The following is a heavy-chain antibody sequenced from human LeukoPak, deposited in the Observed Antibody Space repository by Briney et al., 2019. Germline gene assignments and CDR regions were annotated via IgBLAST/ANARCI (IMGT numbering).Heavy chain of an antibody. D-gene: IGHD5-18*01. V-gene: IGHV2-70*11. CDR2: IDWEDDK. CDR3: ARSSSYGQTYDY. J-gene: IGHJ4*02. Sequence: SGPALVKPTQTLTLTCTFSGFSLSTSGMCVSWIRQPPGKALEWLARIDWEDDKYYSTSLKTRLTISKDTSKNQVVLTMTNMDPVDTATYYCARSSSYGQTYDYWGQGTLVTVSS. CDR1: GFSLSTSGMC.